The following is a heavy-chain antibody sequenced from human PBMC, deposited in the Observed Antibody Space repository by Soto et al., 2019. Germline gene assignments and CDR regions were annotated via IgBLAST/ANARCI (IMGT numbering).Heavy chain of an antibody. J-gene: IGHJ4*02. CDR3: ARDPVGVTHFDY. CDR1: SISTYY. D-gene: IGHD1-26*01. Sequence: QVQLQESGPRLVKPSETLSLTCTVDSISTYYWSWIRKPPGKGLEWIGYIYSIGRTNYNPSLKSRVTISIDTSKNQFSLKLSSVTAADTAVYYCARDPVGVTHFDYWGQGALVTVSS. V-gene: IGHV4-59*01. CDR2: IYSIGRT.